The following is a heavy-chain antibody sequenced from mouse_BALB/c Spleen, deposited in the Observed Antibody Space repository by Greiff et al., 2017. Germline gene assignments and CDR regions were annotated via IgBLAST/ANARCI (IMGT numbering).Heavy chain of an antibody. V-gene: IGHV1-14*01. CDR1: GYTFTSYV. CDR2: INPYNDGT. D-gene: IGHD1-1*01. J-gene: IGHJ2*01. Sequence: VQLQQSGPELVKPGASVKMSCKASGYTFTSYVMHWVKQKPGQGLEWIGYINPYNDGTKYNEKFKGKATLTSDKSSSTAYMELSSLTSEDSAVYYCAAITTVVEGGYFDYWGQGTTLTVSS. CDR3: AAITTVVEGGYFDY.